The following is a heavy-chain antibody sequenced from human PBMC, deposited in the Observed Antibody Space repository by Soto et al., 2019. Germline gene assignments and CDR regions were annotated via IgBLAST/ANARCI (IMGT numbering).Heavy chain of an antibody. J-gene: IGHJ4*02. V-gene: IGHV4-34*01. CDR3: ARGSGGLGIAVAGTQDY. CDR1: GGSFSGYY. Sequence: SETLSLTCAVYGGSFSGYYWSWIRQPPGKGLEWIGEINHSGSTNYNPSLKSRVTISVDTSKNQFSLKLSSVTAADTAVYYCARGSGGLGIAVAGTQDYWGQGTLVTVSS. CDR2: INHSGST. D-gene: IGHD6-19*01.